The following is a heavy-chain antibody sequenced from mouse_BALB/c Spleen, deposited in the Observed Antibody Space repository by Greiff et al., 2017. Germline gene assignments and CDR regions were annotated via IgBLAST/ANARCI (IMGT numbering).Heavy chain of an antibody. J-gene: IGHJ1*01. CDR2: ISYSGST. CDR1: GYSITSDYA. Sequence: EVQLQQSGPGLVKPSQSLSLTCTVTGYSITSDYAWNWIRQFPGNKLEWMGYISYSGSTSYNPSLKSRISITRDTSKNQFFLQLNSVTTEDTATYYCARGWLLRGRYFDVWGAGTTVTVSS. V-gene: IGHV3-2*02. CDR3: ARGWLLRGRYFDV. D-gene: IGHD2-3*01.